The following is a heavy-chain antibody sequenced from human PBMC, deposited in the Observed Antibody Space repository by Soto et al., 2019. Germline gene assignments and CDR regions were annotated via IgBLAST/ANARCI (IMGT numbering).Heavy chain of an antibody. Sequence: PSETLSLTCTVSCGSISSYYWIWIRQPPGKGLEWIGYIYYSGSTNYNPSLKSRVTISVDTSKNQFSLKLSSVTAADTAVYYCSRLGGGFAVIHIVSWGQGLLVSVSS. CDR3: SRLGGGFAVIHIVS. CDR1: CGSISSYY. V-gene: IGHV4-59*01. J-gene: IGHJ5*02. D-gene: IGHD1-26*01. CDR2: IYYSGST.